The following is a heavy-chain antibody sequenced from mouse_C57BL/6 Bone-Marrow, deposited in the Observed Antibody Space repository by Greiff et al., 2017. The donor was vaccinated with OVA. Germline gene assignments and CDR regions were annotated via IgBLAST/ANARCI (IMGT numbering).Heavy chain of an antibody. D-gene: IGHD1-1*01. J-gene: IGHJ4*01. CDR3: ARPYYYGLYAMDY. CDR2: ISSGGSYT. V-gene: IGHV5-6*01. Sequence: EVHLVESGGDLVKPAGSLKLSCAVSGFTFSSYGMSWVRQTPDKRLEWVATISSGGSYTYYPDSVKGRFTISRDNAKNTLYLQMSSLKSEDTAMYYCARPYYYGLYAMDYWGQGTSVTVSS. CDR1: GFTFSSYG.